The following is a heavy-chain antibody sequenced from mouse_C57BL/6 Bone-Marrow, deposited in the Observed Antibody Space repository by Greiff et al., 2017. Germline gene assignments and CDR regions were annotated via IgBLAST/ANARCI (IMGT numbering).Heavy chain of an antibody. Sequence: QVQLQQSGAELVRPGTSVKMSCKASGYTFTNYWIGWAKQRPGHGLEWIGDIYPGGGYTNYNEKFKGKATLTADKSSSTAYMQFSSLTSEDSAIYNCARGGSGNYWYFDVWGTGTTVTVSS. D-gene: IGHD1-3*01. V-gene: IGHV1-63*01. J-gene: IGHJ1*03. CDR3: ARGGSGNYWYFDV. CDR1: GYTFTNYW. CDR2: IYPGGGYT.